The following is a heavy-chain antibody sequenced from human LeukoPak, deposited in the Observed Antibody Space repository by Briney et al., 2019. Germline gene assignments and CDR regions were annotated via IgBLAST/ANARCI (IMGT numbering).Heavy chain of an antibody. J-gene: IGHJ2*01. D-gene: IGHD5-24*01. CDR2: MFPNGNT. CDR1: GASISSGSYY. Sequence: SETLSLTCTVSGASISSGSYYWSWIRQPAGKGLEWIGCMFPNGNTNYNPSLKSRVTISVDTSKNQFSLKLTSVTAADTAVYYCARGCRDGYSNYWYFDLWGRGTLVTVSS. V-gene: IGHV4-61*02. CDR3: ARGCRDGYSNYWYFDL.